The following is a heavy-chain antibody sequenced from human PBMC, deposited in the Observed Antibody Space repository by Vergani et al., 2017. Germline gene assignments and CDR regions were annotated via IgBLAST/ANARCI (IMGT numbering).Heavy chain of an antibody. V-gene: IGHV3-53*02. J-gene: IGHJ6*02. Sequence: EVQLVDTGGGLIKPGGSLRLSCAASGFTVSSNYMSWVRHAPGKGLDWVSVIYSGGSTDTADSVKGRFTISIDKSKNTLYLKMNSQRAEETAVYYCARGLYDSSGYYYYYYYGMDVWGQGTMVTVSS. CDR3: ARGLYDSSGYYYYYYYGMDV. D-gene: IGHD3-22*01. CDR2: IYSGGST. CDR1: GFTVSSNY.